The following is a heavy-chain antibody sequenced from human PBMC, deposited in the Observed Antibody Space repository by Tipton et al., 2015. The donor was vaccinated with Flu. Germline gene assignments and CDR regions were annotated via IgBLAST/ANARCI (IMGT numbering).Heavy chain of an antibody. D-gene: IGHD2/OR15-2a*01. Sequence: LSLTCIVSNGSLSTYYWNWVRQAPGKGLEWVANINEDGSTTYYLGSVRGRFTISRDNARNSVFLQMNSLRVEDTALYYCAIFKNPGHWGQGTLVTVSS. CDR3: AIFKNPGH. J-gene: IGHJ4*02. V-gene: IGHV3-7*01. CDR1: NGSLSTYY. CDR2: INEDGSTT.